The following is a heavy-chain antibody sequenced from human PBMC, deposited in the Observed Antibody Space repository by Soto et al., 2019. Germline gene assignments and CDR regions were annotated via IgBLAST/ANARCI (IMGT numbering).Heavy chain of an antibody. CDR1: GGSISSNY. CDR3: ARYRREAIAGYTLDN. Sequence: PSETLSLTCTVSGGSISSNYWTWIRQPPGKGLEWIGYVYNSGSTNYNPSLKSRVTISEDTSKSQFSLKVNSMTAADTAVYYCARYRREAIAGYTLDNWGQGILVTVSS. D-gene: IGHD1-1*01. J-gene: IGHJ4*02. CDR2: VYNSGST. V-gene: IGHV4-59*01.